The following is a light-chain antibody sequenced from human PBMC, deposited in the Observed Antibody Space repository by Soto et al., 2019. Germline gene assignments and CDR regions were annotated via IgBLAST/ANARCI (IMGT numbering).Light chain of an antibody. Sequence: EIVLTQSPGTLSFSPGERATLSCRASQSVRSSYLAWYQQKPGHAPRLLIYGASSRATGIPDRFSGSGSGTDVTLTISRLEPEDFAVYYCQQYGSSPRTFGQGTNVEIK. CDR2: GAS. J-gene: IGKJ1*01. V-gene: IGKV3-20*01. CDR1: QSVRSSY. CDR3: QQYGSSPRT.